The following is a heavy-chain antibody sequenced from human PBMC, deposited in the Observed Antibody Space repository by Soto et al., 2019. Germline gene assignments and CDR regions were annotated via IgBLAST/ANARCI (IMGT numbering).Heavy chain of an antibody. CDR2: INHSGST. CDR3: ARGGVGYCSGGSCYPTSQYYFDY. V-gene: IGHV4-34*01. CDR1: GGSFSGYY. D-gene: IGHD2-15*01. J-gene: IGHJ4*02. Sequence: SETLSLTCAVYGGSFSGYYWSWIRQPPGKGLEWIGEINHSGSTNYNPSLKSRVTISVDTSKNQFSLKLSSVTAADTAVYYCARGGVGYCSGGSCYPTSQYYFDYWGQGTLVTVSS.